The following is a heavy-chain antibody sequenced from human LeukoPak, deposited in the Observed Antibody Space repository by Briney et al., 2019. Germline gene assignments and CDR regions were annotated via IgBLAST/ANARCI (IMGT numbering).Heavy chain of an antibody. CDR3: AREKSPYSSSWYVD. CDR2: INWNGGRT. CDR1: GFTFDDYG. J-gene: IGHJ4*02. Sequence: GGSLRLSCAASGFTFDDYGMSWVRQAPGKGLEWVSGINWNGGRTGYADSVKGRFTISRDNAKNSLYLQMNSLRAEDTAVYYCAREKSPYSSSWYVDWGQGTLVTVSS. V-gene: IGHV3-20*04. D-gene: IGHD6-13*01.